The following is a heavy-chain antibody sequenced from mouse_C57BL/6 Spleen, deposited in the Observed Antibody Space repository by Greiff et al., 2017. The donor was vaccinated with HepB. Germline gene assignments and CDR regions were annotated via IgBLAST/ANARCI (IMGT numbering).Heavy chain of an antibody. J-gene: IGHJ3*01. Sequence: QVQLKQSGAELARPGASVKLSCKASGYTFTSYGISWVKQRTGQGLEWIGEIYPRSGNTYYNEKFKGKATLTADKSSSTAYMELRSLTSEDSAVYFCARGRYDYGHARWGQGTLVTVSA. CDR1: GYTFTSYG. D-gene: IGHD2-4*01. CDR2: IYPRSGNT. CDR3: ARGRYDYGHAR. V-gene: IGHV1-81*01.